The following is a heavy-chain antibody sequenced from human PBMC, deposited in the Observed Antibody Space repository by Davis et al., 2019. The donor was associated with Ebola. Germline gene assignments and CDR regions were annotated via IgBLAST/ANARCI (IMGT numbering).Heavy chain of an antibody. CDR2: IYYSGST. D-gene: IGHD3-16*02. CDR1: GGSISSYY. Sequence: MPSETLSLTCTVSGGSISSYYWSWIRQPPGKGLEWIGYIYYSGSTNYNPSLKSRVTISVDTSKNQFSLKLSSVTAADTAVYYCARVQRQYVWGSYRPAFIDYWGQGTLVTVSS. J-gene: IGHJ4*02. CDR3: ARVQRQYVWGSYRPAFIDY. V-gene: IGHV4-59*08.